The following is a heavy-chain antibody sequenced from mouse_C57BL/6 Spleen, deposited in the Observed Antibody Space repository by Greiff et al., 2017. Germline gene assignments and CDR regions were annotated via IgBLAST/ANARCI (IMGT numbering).Heavy chain of an antibody. CDR3: ARSLPFGY. CDR1: GYTFTSYW. J-gene: IGHJ2*01. Sequence: VQLQQPGAELVMPGASVKLSCKASGYTFTSYWMHWVKQRPGQGLEWIGEIDPSDSYTNYNQKFKGKSTLTVDKSSSTAYMQLSSLTSEDSAVYCCARSLPFGYWGQGTTLTVSS. CDR2: IDPSDSYT. D-gene: IGHD6-1*01. V-gene: IGHV1-69*01.